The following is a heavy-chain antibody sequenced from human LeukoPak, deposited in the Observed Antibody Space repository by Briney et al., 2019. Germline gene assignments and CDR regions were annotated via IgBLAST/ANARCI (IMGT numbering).Heavy chain of an antibody. Sequence: GGSLGLYCAASGFAFSNYNMNWVRQAPGKGLEWVSVISSSSRYIYYADSVKGRFTISRDNAKNSLYLQMNSLRAEDTAVYYCARVSTAVSLAIDYWGQGTLVTVST. V-gene: IGHV3-21*06. CDR1: GFAFSNYN. J-gene: IGHJ4*02. D-gene: IGHD6-13*01. CDR3: ARVSTAVSLAIDY. CDR2: ISSSSRYI.